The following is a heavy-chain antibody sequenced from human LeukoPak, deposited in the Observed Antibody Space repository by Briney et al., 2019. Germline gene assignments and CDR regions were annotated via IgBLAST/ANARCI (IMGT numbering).Heavy chain of an antibody. Sequence: GESLKISCKGSGYSFTSYWIGWVRQMPGKGLEWMGIIYPGDSDTRYSPSFQGQVTISADKSISTAYLQCSSLKASDTAMYYCARASYYDSSGYYYYYGMDVWGQGTTVTVSS. CDR3: ARASYYDSSGYYYYYGMDV. J-gene: IGHJ6*02. CDR2: IYPGDSDT. V-gene: IGHV5-51*01. CDR1: GYSFTSYW. D-gene: IGHD3-22*01.